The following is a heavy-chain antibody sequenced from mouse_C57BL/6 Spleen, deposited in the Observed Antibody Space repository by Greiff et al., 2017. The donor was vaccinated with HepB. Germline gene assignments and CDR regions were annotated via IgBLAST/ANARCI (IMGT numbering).Heavy chain of an antibody. Sequence: EVKLVESGGGLVKPGGSLKLSCAASGFTFSSYTMSWVRQTPEKRLEWVATISGGGGNTYYPDSVKGRFTISRDNAKNTLYLQMSSLRSEDTALYYCASNWDGDYFDYWGQGTTLTVSS. D-gene: IGHD4-1*02. CDR3: ASNWDGDYFDY. CDR2: ISGGGGNT. V-gene: IGHV5-9*01. J-gene: IGHJ2*01. CDR1: GFTFSSYT.